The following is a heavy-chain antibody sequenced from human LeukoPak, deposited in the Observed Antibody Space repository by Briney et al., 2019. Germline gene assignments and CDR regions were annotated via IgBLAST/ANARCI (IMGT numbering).Heavy chain of an antibody. Sequence: PGGSLRLSCAASGFTFSSYSMNWVRQAPGKGLEWVSSISSSSSYIYYADSVKGRFTISRDNAKNSLYLQMNSLRAEDTAVYYCARVLQYCSSTSCYTNWFDPWGQGTLVTVSS. CDR2: ISSSSSYI. J-gene: IGHJ5*02. D-gene: IGHD2-2*02. V-gene: IGHV3-21*01. CDR3: ARVLQYCSSTSCYTNWFDP. CDR1: GFTFSSYS.